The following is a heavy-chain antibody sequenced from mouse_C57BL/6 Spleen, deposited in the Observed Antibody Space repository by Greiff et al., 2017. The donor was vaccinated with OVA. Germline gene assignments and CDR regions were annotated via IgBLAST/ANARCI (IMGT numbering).Heavy chain of an antibody. Sequence: VQLQQSGPELVKPGASVKISCKASGYAFSSSWMNWVKQRPGKGLEWIGRIYPGDGDTNYNGKFKGKATLTADKSSSTAYMQLSSLTSEDSAVYICARAPFTTEVATGYFDVWGTGTTVTVSS. CDR1: GYAFSSSW. D-gene: IGHD1-1*01. CDR3: ARAPFTTEVATGYFDV. J-gene: IGHJ1*03. CDR2: IYPGDGDT. V-gene: IGHV1-82*01.